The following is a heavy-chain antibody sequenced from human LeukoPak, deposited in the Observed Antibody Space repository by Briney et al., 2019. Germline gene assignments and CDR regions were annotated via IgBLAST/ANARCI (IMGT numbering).Heavy chain of an antibody. CDR3: TKLEMASRLGY. CDR2: ISGSGGST. J-gene: IGHJ4*02. CDR1: GFTFSSYA. V-gene: IGHV3-23*01. Sequence: GGSLRLSCAASGFTFSSYAMSWVRQAPGKGLEWVSAISGSGGSTYYADSVKGRFTISRDNSKNTLYLQMNSLKTEDTAVYYCTKLEMASRLGYWGQGTLVTVSS. D-gene: IGHD1-1*01.